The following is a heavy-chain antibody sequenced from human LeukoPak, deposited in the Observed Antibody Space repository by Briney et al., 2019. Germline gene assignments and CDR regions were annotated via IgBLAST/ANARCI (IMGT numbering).Heavy chain of an antibody. CDR1: GFTFSNYA. CDR2: ISSSSSYI. V-gene: IGHV3-21*01. Sequence: GGSLRLSCAASGFTFSNYAILWVRQAPGKGLEWVSSISSSSSYIYYADSVQGRFTISRDNANNSLFLQMNSLRAEDTAVYYCASRTDYWGQGILVTVSS. CDR3: ASRTDY. J-gene: IGHJ4*02.